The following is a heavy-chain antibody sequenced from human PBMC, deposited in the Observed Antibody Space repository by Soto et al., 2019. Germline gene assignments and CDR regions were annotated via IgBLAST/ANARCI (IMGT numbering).Heavy chain of an antibody. D-gene: IGHD3-3*01. CDR1: GYTLTELS. Sequence: ASMKVSCKVSGYTLTELSMHWGRPAPGKRLEWMGGFDPEDGETIYAQKFQGRVTMTEDTSTDTAYMVLSSLRSEDTAVYYCATTAPTYDDFWSGYYQFDYWGQGTLVTVSS. J-gene: IGHJ4*02. V-gene: IGHV1-24*01. CDR3: ATTAPTYDDFWSGYYQFDY. CDR2: FDPEDGET.